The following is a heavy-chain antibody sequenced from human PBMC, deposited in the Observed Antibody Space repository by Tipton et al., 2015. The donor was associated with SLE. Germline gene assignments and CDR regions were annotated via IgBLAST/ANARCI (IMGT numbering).Heavy chain of an antibody. D-gene: IGHD5-12*01. CDR1: DDSIRDYY. Sequence: TLSLTCSVSDDSIRDYYFSWIRQPPGKELEWIGYISYSGSTVYNPSLESRVTISLDTSNNQFSLKLSSVTAADTAVYYCARHGGYDYKAFDIWGQGTMVTVSS. J-gene: IGHJ3*02. CDR2: ISYSGST. V-gene: IGHV4-59*08. CDR3: ARHGGYDYKAFDI.